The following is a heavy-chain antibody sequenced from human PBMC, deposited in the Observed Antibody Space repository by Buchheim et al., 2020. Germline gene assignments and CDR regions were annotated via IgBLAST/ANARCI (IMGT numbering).Heavy chain of an antibody. CDR1: GFTFSSYG. Sequence: QVQLVESGGGVVQPGRSLRLSCAASGFTFSSYGMHWVRQAPGKGLEWVADISYDGSNKYYADSVKGRFTITRDNSKNTLYLQMNSLRAEDTAVYYCAKDHSTSRYYYDSSGFGAIYWGQGTL. D-gene: IGHD3-22*01. CDR3: AKDHSTSRYYYDSSGFGAIY. CDR2: ISYDGSNK. V-gene: IGHV3-30*18. J-gene: IGHJ4*02.